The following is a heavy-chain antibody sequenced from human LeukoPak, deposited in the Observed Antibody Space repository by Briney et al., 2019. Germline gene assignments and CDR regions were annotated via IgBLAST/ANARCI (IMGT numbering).Heavy chain of an antibody. CDR2: INHSGST. CDR1: GGSFSGYY. D-gene: IGHD2-21*02. J-gene: IGHJ5*02. V-gene: IGHV4-34*01. Sequence: SETLSLTCAVYGGSFSGYYWSWIRQPPGKGLEWIGEINHSGSTNYNPSLKSRVTISVDTSKNQFSLKLSSVTAADTAVYYCARGAYCGGDCYSPEPQYNWFDPWGQGTLVTVSS. CDR3: ARGAYCGGDCYSPEPQYNWFDP.